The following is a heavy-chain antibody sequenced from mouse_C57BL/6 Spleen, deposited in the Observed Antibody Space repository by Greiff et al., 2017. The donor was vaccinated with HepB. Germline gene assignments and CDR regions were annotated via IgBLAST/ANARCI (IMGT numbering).Heavy chain of an antibody. CDR1: GFTFSSYG. D-gene: IGHD3-2*02. V-gene: IGHV5-6*01. J-gene: IGHJ4*01. Sequence: EVKLMESGGDLVKPGGSLKLSCAASGFTFSSYGMSWVRQTPDKRLEWVATISSGGSYTYYPDSVKGRFTISRDNAKNTLYLQMSSLKSEDTAMYYCARHVQLRLRAMDYWGQGTSVTVSS. CDR3: ARHVQLRLRAMDY. CDR2: ISSGGSYT.